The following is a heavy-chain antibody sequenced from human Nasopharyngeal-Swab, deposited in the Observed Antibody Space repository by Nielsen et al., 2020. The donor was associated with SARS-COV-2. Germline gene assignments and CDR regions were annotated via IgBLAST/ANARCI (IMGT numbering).Heavy chain of an antibody. V-gene: IGHV3-48*01. J-gene: IGHJ4*02. D-gene: IGHD7-27*01. Sequence: GGSLRLSCVASGFIFSSYSINWVRQAPGKGLEWVSYISSGGDTIYYSDSVKGRFTISRDNAKNSLYLQMNSLRAEDTAVYYCVRDSSWAFDSWGQGTLVTVSS. CDR2: ISSGGDTI. CDR3: VRDSSWAFDS. CDR1: GFIFSSYS.